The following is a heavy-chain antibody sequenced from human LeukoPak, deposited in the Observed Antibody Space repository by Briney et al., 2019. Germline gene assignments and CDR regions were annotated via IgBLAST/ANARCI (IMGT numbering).Heavy chain of an antibody. Sequence: GGSLRLSCAASGFTVSSNYMSWVRQAPGEGLEWGSVIYSGGSTYYADSVKGRFTISRDNSKNTLYLQMNSLRAEDTAVYYCARARWGSGYYYYYMDVWGKGTTVIVSS. CDR3: ARARWGSGYYYYYMDV. J-gene: IGHJ6*03. D-gene: IGHD7-27*01. CDR1: GFTVSSNY. CDR2: IYSGGST. V-gene: IGHV3-53*01.